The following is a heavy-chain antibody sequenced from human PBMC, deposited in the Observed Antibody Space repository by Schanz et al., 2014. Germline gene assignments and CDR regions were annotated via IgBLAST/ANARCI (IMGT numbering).Heavy chain of an antibody. CDR1: GFTFSKYG. CDR3: ARDRVEASSYFDY. J-gene: IGHJ4*02. V-gene: IGHV3-33*01. CDR2: IWYNGSNK. D-gene: IGHD2-2*01. Sequence: QVQLVESGGGVVQPGRSLRLSCAASGFTFSKYGVHWVRQAPGKGLEWVAVIWYNGSNKYYADSVRGRFTISRDNSKNTLYLQTNNLRAEDTPVYYCARDRVEASSYFDYWGQGTLVTVSS.